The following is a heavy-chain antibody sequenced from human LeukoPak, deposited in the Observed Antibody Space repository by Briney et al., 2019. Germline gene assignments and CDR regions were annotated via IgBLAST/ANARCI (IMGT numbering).Heavy chain of an antibody. D-gene: IGHD1-26*01. CDR1: GFTFSDYA. J-gene: IGHJ4*02. CDR2: IFYDGSTK. Sequence: GGSLRLSCAASGFTFSDYAMHWVRQAPGKGLEWVAVIFYDGSTKYYADSVKGRFTISRDNSENTLFLQMDSLRAEDTAVYYCARVAVGATLFDYWGQGTLVTVSS. V-gene: IGHV3-30*04. CDR3: ARVAVGATLFDY.